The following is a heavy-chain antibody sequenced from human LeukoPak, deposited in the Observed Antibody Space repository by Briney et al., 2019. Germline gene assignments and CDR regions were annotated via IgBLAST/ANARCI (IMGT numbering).Heavy chain of an antibody. Sequence: SQTLSLTCTVSGGSISSGSYYWSWIRQPAGKGLEWIGRIYTSGSTNYNPSLKSRVTISVDTSKNQFSLKLSSATAADTAVYYCARGTYYPRTDAFDIWGQGTMVTVSS. CDR3: ARGTYYPRTDAFDI. CDR2: IYTSGST. CDR1: GGSISSGSYY. V-gene: IGHV4-61*02. D-gene: IGHD3-10*01. J-gene: IGHJ3*02.